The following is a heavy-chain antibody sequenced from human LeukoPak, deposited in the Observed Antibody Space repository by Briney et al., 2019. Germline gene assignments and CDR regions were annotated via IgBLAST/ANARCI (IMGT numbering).Heavy chain of an antibody. J-gene: IGHJ4*02. Sequence: PSETLSLTCTVSGYSISSGYYWSWIRQPAGKGLEWIGRIYTSGSTNYNPSLKSRVTMSVDTSKNQFSLKLSSVTAADTAVYYCVREGGYCSGGSCYSGFFFDYWGQGTLVTVSS. D-gene: IGHD2-15*01. CDR3: VREGGYCSGGSCYSGFFFDY. V-gene: IGHV4-4*07. CDR1: GYSISSGYY. CDR2: IYTSGST.